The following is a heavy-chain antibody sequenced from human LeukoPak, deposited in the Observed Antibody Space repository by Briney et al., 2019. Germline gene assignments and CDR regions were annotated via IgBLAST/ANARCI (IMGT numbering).Heavy chain of an antibody. CDR3: AALLSGLDY. J-gene: IGHJ4*02. Sequence: SETLSLTCTVSGYSISSGYYWGWIRQPPGKGLEWIGSIYHSGSTYYNPSLKSRVTISVDTSKNQFSLKLSSVTAADTAVYYCAALLSGLDYWGQGTLVTVSS. CDR1: GYSISSGYY. CDR2: IYHSGST. D-gene: IGHD3-10*01. V-gene: IGHV4-38-2*02.